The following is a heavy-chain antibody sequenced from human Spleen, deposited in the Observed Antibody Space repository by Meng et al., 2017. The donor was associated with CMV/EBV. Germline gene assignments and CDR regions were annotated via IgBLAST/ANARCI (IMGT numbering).Heavy chain of an antibody. CDR1: GGSISSYY. J-gene: IGHJ1*01. Sequence: SETLSLTCTVSGGSISSYYWSWIRQPPGKGLEWIVHINRSGTTNYNPSLESRVSISVDTSKNQFSLKLSAVSAADTAVYYCARVHVNTGLPDHWGQGTLVTVSS. V-gene: IGHV4-59*08. CDR2: INRSGTT. CDR3: ARVHVNTGLPDH. D-gene: IGHD1-14*01.